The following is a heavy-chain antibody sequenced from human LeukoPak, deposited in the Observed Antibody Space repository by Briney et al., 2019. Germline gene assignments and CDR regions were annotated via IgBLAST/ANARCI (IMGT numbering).Heavy chain of an antibody. D-gene: IGHD1-14*01. V-gene: IGHV1-46*01. CDR1: GYTFTSYY. J-gene: IGHJ6*03. CDR2: INPSGGST. Sequence: GASVKVSCKASGYTFTSYYIHWVRQAPGQGLEWMAIINPSGGSTSYAQKFQGRVTMTRDTSTSTVYMELSSLRSEDTAVYYCARVQRPRTESGYYYYYMDVWGKGTTVTVSS. CDR3: ARVQRPRTESGYYYYYMDV.